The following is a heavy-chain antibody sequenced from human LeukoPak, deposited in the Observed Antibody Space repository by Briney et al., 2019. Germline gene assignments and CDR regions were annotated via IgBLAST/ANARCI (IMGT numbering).Heavy chain of an antibody. D-gene: IGHD6-13*01. Sequence: AGGSLRLSCAASGFTFSSNAMNWVRQAPGKGLEWIGSIYYSGSTYYNPSLKSRVTISVDTSKNQFSLKLSSVTAADTAVYYCARDKGYSSSPLWYFDLWGRGTLVTVSS. CDR2: IYYSGST. V-gene: IGHV4-39*02. CDR1: GFTFSSNA. CDR3: ARDKGYSSSPLWYFDL. J-gene: IGHJ2*01.